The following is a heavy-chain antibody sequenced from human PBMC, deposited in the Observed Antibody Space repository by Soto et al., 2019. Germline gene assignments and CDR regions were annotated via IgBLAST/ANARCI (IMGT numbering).Heavy chain of an antibody. J-gene: IGHJ4*02. CDR2: IYYSGST. Sequence: QVQLQESGPGLVKPSETLSLTCTVSVASINSYYWSWIRQPPGKGLEWIGDIYYSGSTNYGPSLKSRVTISVDTSRNQFSLKLSSVTAADTAVYYCAASRGYCSGGSCYAWVFDSWGQGTLVTVSS. CDR3: AASRGYCSGGSCYAWVFDS. D-gene: IGHD2-15*01. V-gene: IGHV4-59*01. CDR1: VASINSYY.